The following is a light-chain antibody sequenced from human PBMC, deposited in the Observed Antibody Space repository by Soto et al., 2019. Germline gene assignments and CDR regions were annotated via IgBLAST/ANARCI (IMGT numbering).Light chain of an antibody. J-gene: IGKJ5*01. CDR3: QQYGSSPPIT. V-gene: IGKV3-20*01. CDR1: QSVGSSY. CDR2: GAS. Sequence: EIVLTQSPGTLSLSPGERATLSCRASQSVGSSYLAWYQQRPGQAPRLLIYGASSRATGIPHRFSGSGSGTDFTLTISRLEPEDFAVYYCQQYGSSPPITFGQGTRLE.